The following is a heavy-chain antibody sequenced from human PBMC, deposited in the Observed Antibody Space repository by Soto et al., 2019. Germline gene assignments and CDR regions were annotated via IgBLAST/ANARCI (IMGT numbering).Heavy chain of an antibody. Sequence: GGSLILSCAASGFTFSSYGMHWVRQAPGKGLEWVAVISYDGSNKYYADSVKGRFTISRDNSKNTLYLQMNSLRAEDTAVYYCAKGEDILTGYYDYWGQGTLVTVSS. D-gene: IGHD3-9*01. CDR1: GFTFSSYG. V-gene: IGHV3-30*18. CDR2: ISYDGSNK. J-gene: IGHJ4*02. CDR3: AKGEDILTGYYDY.